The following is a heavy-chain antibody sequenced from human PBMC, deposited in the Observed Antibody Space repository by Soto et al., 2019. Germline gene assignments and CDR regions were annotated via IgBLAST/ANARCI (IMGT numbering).Heavy chain of an antibody. CDR2: IDPSDSYT. J-gene: IGHJ6*04. D-gene: IGHD3-3*01. CDR3: ARGMVSGTIFGVVINYGIEV. CDR1: GYSFTSYW. Sequence: PGESLQISCKGSGYSFTSYWISCVRQMPGKGLEWMGRIDPSDSYTNYSPSFQGHVTISADKSISTAYLQWSSLKASDTAMYYCARGMVSGTIFGVVINYGIEVWGKGTKVTVSS. V-gene: IGHV5-10-1*01.